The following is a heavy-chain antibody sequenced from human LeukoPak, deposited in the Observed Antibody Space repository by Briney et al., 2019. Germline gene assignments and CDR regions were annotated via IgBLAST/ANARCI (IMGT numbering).Heavy chain of an antibody. J-gene: IGHJ4*02. Sequence: GGSLRLSCAASGFTFSSYAMSWVRQAPGKGLEWVSTISGTGGSTYYADSVKGRFTTSRDNSKNTLYLQMNSLRAEDTAVYYCALRSDFDYWGQGTLVTVSS. CDR2: ISGTGGST. CDR1: GFTFSSYA. D-gene: IGHD3-16*01. CDR3: ALRSDFDY. V-gene: IGHV3-23*01.